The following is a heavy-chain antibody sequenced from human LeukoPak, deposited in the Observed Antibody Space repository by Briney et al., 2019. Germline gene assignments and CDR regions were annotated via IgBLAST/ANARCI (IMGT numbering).Heavy chain of an antibody. CDR1: GYIFTYTY. V-gene: IGHV1-2*02. CDR2: INPNTGGT. D-gene: IGHD3-10*01. J-gene: IGHJ5*02. Sequence: ASVKVSCKASGYIFTYTYLHWVRQAPGQGLEWMGWINPNTGGTKYAQRFQDRVTMTRDTSISTAYMEVSRLRYDDTAVYYCARPLRVTMIRGAAFRASSDFDPWGQGTLVTVSS. CDR3: ARPLRVTMIRGAAFRASSDFDP.